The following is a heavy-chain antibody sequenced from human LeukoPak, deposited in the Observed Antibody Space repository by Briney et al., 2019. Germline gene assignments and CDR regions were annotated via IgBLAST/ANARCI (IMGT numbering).Heavy chain of an antibody. D-gene: IGHD4-11*01. CDR3: ARVRGNYFPDY. CDR2: IYYTGST. Sequence: SETLSLTCTVSGSSLSGYYWSWIRQPPGKTLEWIGYIYYTGSTNYNPSLKSRLTISVDTSKNQFSLKLSSVTAADTAIYYCARVRGNYFPDYWGQGTLVTVSS. CDR1: GSSLSGYY. J-gene: IGHJ4*02. V-gene: IGHV4-59*01.